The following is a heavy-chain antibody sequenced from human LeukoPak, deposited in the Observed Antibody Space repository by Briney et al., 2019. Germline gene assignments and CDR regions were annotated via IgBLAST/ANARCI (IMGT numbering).Heavy chain of an antibody. V-gene: IGHV1-2*02. CDR3: ARDIPQYCSGGSCYRTDDAFDI. CDR2: INPNSGGT. J-gene: IGHJ3*02. D-gene: IGHD2-15*01. CDR1: GYTFTGYY. Sequence: GASVKVSCKASGYTFTGYYMHWVRQAPGQGLEWMGWINPNSGGTNYAQKFQGRVTMTRDTSISTAYMELSRLRSDDTAMYYCARDIPQYCSGGSCYRTDDAFDIWGQGTMVAVSS.